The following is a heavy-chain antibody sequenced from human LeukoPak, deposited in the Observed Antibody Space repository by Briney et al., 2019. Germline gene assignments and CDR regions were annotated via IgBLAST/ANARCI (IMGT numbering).Heavy chain of an antibody. Sequence: GVTLRLSCAASGFTFSDYYMSWIRQAPGKGLEWVSYISNTGSTIYYADSVEGRFTISRDSAKNSLYLQMNRLRVEDTAVYYCASDSEQQVDAPDVWGQGTTVTVSS. J-gene: IGHJ6*02. CDR3: ASDSEQQVDAPDV. V-gene: IGHV3-11*01. D-gene: IGHD6-13*01. CDR2: ISNTGSTI. CDR1: GFTFSDYY.